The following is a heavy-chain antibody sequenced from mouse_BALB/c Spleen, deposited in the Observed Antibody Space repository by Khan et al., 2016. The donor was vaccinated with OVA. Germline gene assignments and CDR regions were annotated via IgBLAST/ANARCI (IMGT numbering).Heavy chain of an antibody. D-gene: IGHD2-14*01. CDR2: ISSGGTP. Sequence: EVELVESGGDLVKPGGSLKLSCAVSGFTFSSYVMSWVRQTPEKRLEWVASISSGGTPAYPDSLKGRLTIFRDNARYITYLQMSSLRSDDAAMYYCVREAYRYDEYYFDYWGQGTTLTVSS. CDR1: GFTFSSYV. CDR3: VREAYRYDEYYFDY. J-gene: IGHJ2*01. V-gene: IGHV5-6-5*01.